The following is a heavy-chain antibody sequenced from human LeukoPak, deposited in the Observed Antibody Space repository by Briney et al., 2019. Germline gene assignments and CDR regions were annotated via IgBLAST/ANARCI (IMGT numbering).Heavy chain of an antibody. J-gene: IGHJ4*02. V-gene: IGHV3-23*01. CDR2: ISGSGGST. CDR3: AKSSMVRGGLHRPFDY. D-gene: IGHD3-10*01. CDR1: GFTFSSYA. Sequence: PGGSLRLSCAASGFTFSSYAMSWVRQAPGKGLELVSAISGSGGSTYYADSVKGRFTISRDNSKNTLYLQMNSLRAEDTAVYYCAKSSMVRGGLHRPFDYWGQGTLVTVSS.